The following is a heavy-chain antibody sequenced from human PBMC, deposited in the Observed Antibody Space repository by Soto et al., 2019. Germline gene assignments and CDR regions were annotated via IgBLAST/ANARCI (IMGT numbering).Heavy chain of an antibody. CDR1: GGSISSTGNC. J-gene: IGHJ4*02. D-gene: IGHD6-19*01. CDR2: ICYTGST. CDR3: ARHNKRDTLAGRHVRHFDY. V-gene: IGHV4-39*01. Sequence: LETLSLTCTVSGGSISSTGNCWGWIRQRPGKGLEWIGSICYTGSTFYNPSLKSRVTISVDTSKNQFSLKLTPVTAADTAVYYCARHNKRDTLAGRHVRHFDYWGQGTLVTVSS.